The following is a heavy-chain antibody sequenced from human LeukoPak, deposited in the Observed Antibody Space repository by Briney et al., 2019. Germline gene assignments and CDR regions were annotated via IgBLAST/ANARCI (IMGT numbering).Heavy chain of an antibody. D-gene: IGHD3-22*01. CDR1: GFTFSTYA. CDR3: AKDPTHFRVWDDYDSNVLNC. CDR2: ISGTIGST. J-gene: IGHJ4*02. V-gene: IGHV3-23*01. Sequence: GGSLRLSCAASGFTFSTYAMNWVRQPPGKGLEWVSSISGTIGSTYYADSVKGRFTISRDNSKNTLNLQMNSLRAEDTAVYYCAKDPTHFRVWDDYDSNVLNCWGQGTLVTVSS.